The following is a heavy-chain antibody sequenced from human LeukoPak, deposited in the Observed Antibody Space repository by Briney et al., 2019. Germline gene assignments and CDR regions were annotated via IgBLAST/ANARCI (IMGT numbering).Heavy chain of an antibody. CDR2: IYTSGST. V-gene: IGHV4-4*07. CDR1: GGSISSYY. J-gene: IGHJ4*02. Sequence: SETLSLTCSVPGGSISSYYWSWIRQPAGKGLEWIGRIYTSGSTNYNPSLKSRVTMSVDTSKNQFSLKLSSVTAADTAVYYCARKSSSWYYFDYWGQGTLVTVSS. CDR3: ARKSSSWYYFDY. D-gene: IGHD6-13*01.